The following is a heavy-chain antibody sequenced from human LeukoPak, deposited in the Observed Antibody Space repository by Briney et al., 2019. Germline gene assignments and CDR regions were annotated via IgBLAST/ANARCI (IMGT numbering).Heavy chain of an antibody. CDR2: VYYNGIT. CDR1: GGSISTYY. J-gene: IGHJ4*02. D-gene: IGHD6-19*01. Sequence: PSETLSLTCFVSGGSISTYYWTWIRQPPGEGLEWIGFVYYNGITKYNPSLQSRVSISVDTSKNQFSLKLNSVTAADTAVYYCARRLAVTGRYYFDYWGQGALVTVSS. V-gene: IGHV4-59*08. CDR3: ARRLAVTGRYYFDY.